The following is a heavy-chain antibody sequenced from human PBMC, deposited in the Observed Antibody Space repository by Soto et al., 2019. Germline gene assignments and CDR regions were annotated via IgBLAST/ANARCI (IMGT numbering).Heavy chain of an antibody. V-gene: IGHV3-23*01. CDR1: GFTFSSYA. CDR2: INGGDGST. CDR3: AQIPILTTVTHYFDY. J-gene: IGHJ4*02. D-gene: IGHD4-17*01. Sequence: EVQLLESGGGLVQPGGSLRLSCAASGFTFSSYAMSWVRQAPGKGLEWVSTINGGDGSTYYGDPVKGRFTISRDDSKKPLYLPMNRLRAQDTAVFYCAQIPILTTVTHYFDYWGQGTLVTVSS.